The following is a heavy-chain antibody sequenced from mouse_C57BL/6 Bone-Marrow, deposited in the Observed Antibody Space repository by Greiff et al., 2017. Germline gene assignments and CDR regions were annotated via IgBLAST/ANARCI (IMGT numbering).Heavy chain of an antibody. V-gene: IGHV1-5*01. CDR3: TRDYYGRAWFAY. J-gene: IGHJ3*01. CDR1: GYTFTSYW. CDR2: IYPGNSDT. D-gene: IGHD1-1*01. Sequence: EVQLQQSGTVLARPGASVKMSCKTSGYTFTSYWMHWVKQRPGQGLAWIGAIYPGNSDTSYNQKFKGKAKLTAVTSASTAYMELSSLTNEDSAVYYCTRDYYGRAWFAYWGQGTLVTASA.